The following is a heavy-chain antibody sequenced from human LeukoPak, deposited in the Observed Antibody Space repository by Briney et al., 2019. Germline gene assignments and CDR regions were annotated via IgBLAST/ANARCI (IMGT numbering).Heavy chain of an antibody. Sequence: GGSLRLSCAVSGFTVSSDYMSWVRQAPGKGLEWVSVIYSGGSVYYADSVKGRFTISRDNSKNTLYLQMNSLRAEDTAVYYCAKEWDPVGFDIWGQGTMVTVSS. D-gene: IGHD1-26*01. V-gene: IGHV3-66*01. CDR3: AKEWDPVGFDI. J-gene: IGHJ3*02. CDR2: IYSGGSV. CDR1: GFTVSSDY.